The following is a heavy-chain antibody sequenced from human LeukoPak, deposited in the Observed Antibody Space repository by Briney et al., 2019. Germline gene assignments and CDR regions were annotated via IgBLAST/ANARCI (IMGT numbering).Heavy chain of an antibody. CDR1: GYTFTNHW. CDR2: IDPSDSYT. CDR3: ARAPDSGSGYDYFDY. V-gene: IGHV5-10-1*01. D-gene: IGHD5-12*01. Sequence: GESLKISCKGSGYTFTNHWISWVRQMPGKGLEWMGKIDPSDSYTNYSPSFQGHVTISADKSISTAYLQWSSLEASDTAMYYCARAPDSGSGYDYFDYWGQGTLVTVSS. J-gene: IGHJ4*02.